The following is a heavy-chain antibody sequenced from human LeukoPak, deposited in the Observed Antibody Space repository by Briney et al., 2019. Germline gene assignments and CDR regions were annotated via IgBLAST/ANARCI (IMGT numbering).Heavy chain of an antibody. CDR2: TSKDGSDT. Sequence: GGSLRLSCAASGFRFSDYWMHWVRQGPGKGPEWLSRTSKDGSDTFYADAAKGRFTASRDNAKNTVYLQVTNVRPADTAVYFCARGGYSGSYYRFSWGQGTLVTVAS. CDR3: ARGGYSGSYYRFS. J-gene: IGHJ4*02. CDR1: GFRFSDYW. D-gene: IGHD6-25*01. V-gene: IGHV3-74*01.